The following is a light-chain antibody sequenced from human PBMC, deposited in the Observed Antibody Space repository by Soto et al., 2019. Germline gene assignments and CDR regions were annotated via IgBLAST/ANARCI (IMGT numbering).Light chain of an antibody. CDR3: QKHDNLPLN. CDR1: QDISNY. J-gene: IGKJ4*01. Sequence: DIQMTHSPSSLSASVLYIVTITFQASQDISNYLNWYQQKPGKAPKLLIYDASNLETGVPSRFSGSGSGTDFTFTISSLQPEDIATYYCQKHDNLPLNFGGGTKVDIK. CDR2: DAS. V-gene: IGKV1-33*01.